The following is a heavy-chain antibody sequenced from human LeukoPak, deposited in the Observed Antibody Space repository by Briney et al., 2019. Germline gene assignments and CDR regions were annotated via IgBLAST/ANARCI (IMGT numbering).Heavy chain of an antibody. V-gene: IGHV1-18*01. CDR3: ARDLKMAYSSGRYSWGTGSSNDY. D-gene: IGHD6-19*01. CDR2: ISGYNGNT. Sequence: ASVRVSCKASGYTFTNYGISWVRQAPGQGLGWMGWISGYNGNTYYKQKFQGRITITTDTSTSTSYMELRSLRSDDTAVYYCARDLKMAYSSGRYSWGTGSSNDYWGQGTLVTVSS. CDR1: GYTFTNYG. J-gene: IGHJ4*02.